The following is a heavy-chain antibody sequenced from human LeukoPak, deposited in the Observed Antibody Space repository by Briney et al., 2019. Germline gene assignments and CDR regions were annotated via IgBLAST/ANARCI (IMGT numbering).Heavy chain of an antibody. CDR2: MNRNGSEV. Sequence: GGSLRLSCAASGFPFAPFWMTWVRQAPGKGPEFVATMNRNGSEVAYGNSVRGRFTISRDNAKNSLYLQMYSLRAEDTAVYYCARGIDEWLYLNYWGQGALVTVSS. V-gene: IGHV3-7*04. J-gene: IGHJ4*02. CDR3: ARGIDEWLYLNY. CDR1: GFPFAPFW. D-gene: IGHD3-3*01.